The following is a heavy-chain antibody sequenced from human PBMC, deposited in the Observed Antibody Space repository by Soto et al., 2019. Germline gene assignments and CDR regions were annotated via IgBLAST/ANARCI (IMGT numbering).Heavy chain of an antibody. J-gene: IGHJ4*02. V-gene: IGHV4-39*01. CDR2: IYYSGST. Sequence: SETLSLTCTVSGGSISSSSYYWGWIRQPPGKGLEWIGSIYYSGSTYYNPSLKSRVTISVDTSKNQFSLKLSSVTAADTAVYYCARHPPSGSDFWSGYYLYFDYWGQGTLVTVS. CDR1: GGSISSSSYY. D-gene: IGHD3-3*01. CDR3: ARHPPSGSDFWSGYYLYFDY.